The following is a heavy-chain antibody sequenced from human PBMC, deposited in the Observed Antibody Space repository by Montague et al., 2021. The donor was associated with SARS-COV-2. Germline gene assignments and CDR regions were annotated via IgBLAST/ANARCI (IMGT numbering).Heavy chain of an antibody. J-gene: IGHJ4*02. D-gene: IGHD5-12*01. Sequence: SETLSLTCTVSGGSIKTMSYYWAWIRQPPGKGLEWIASIYYSGHTYYTPSLTARIAISLDTSTNHFSLTLSSVAAADTAVYYCATGRAGHDYFDNWGQGTPVIVSS. CDR1: GGSIKTMSYY. CDR2: IYYSGHT. CDR3: ATGRAGHDYFDN. V-gene: IGHV4-39*07.